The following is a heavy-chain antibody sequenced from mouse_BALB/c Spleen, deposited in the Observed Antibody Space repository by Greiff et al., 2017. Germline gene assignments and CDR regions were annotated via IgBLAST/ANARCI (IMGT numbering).Heavy chain of an antibody. V-gene: IGHV5-9-4*01. CDR2: ISSGGSYT. Sequence: EVKVVESGGGLVKPGGSLKLSCAASGFTFSSYAMSWVRQSPEKRLEWVAEISSGGSYTYYPDTVTGRFTISRDNAKNTLYLEMSSLRSEDTAMYYCAIYYGNYVGAWFAYWGQGTLVTVSA. J-gene: IGHJ3*01. D-gene: IGHD2-1*01. CDR1: GFTFSSYA. CDR3: AIYYGNYVGAWFAY.